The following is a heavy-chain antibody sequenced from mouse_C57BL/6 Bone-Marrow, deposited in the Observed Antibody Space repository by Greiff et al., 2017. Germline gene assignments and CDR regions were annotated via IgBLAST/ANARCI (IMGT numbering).Heavy chain of an antibody. CDR3: ARGEAYYSRYYYAMDY. CDR1: GYTFTSYW. J-gene: IGHJ4*01. D-gene: IGHD1-1*01. CDR2: INPSSGYT. V-gene: IGHV1-7*01. Sequence: QVQLKESGAELAKPGASVKLSCKASGYTFTSYWMHWVKQRPGQGLEWIGYINPSSGYTKYNQKFKDKATLTADKSYSTAYMQLSSLTYEDSAVYYCARGEAYYSRYYYAMDYWGQGTSVTVSS.